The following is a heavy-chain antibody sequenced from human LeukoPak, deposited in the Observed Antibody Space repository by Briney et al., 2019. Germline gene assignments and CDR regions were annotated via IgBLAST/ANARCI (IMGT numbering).Heavy chain of an antibody. Sequence: GGSLRLSCAASGFTFSSYGMHWVRQAPGKGLEWVSAISGSGGSTYYADSVKGRFTISRDNSKNTLYLQMNSLRAEDTAVYYCAKGLRYFDWLLLGYFDYWGQGTLVTVSS. CDR1: GFTFSSYG. V-gene: IGHV3-23*01. D-gene: IGHD3-9*01. J-gene: IGHJ4*02. CDR3: AKGLRYFDWLLLGYFDY. CDR2: ISGSGGST.